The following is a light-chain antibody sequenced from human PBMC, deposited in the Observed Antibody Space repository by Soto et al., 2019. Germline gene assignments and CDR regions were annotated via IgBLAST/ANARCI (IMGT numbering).Light chain of an antibody. J-gene: IGKJ1*01. Sequence: AIRRTQSPSSLSASTVDRVTITCRASQGISSYLAWYQQKPGKAPKLLIYAASTLQSGVPSRFSGSGSGTDFTLTSSCLQSEDFATYYCQQYYSYPQTFGQGTKVDIK. CDR3: QQYYSYPQT. V-gene: IGKV1-8*01. CDR1: QGISSY. CDR2: AAS.